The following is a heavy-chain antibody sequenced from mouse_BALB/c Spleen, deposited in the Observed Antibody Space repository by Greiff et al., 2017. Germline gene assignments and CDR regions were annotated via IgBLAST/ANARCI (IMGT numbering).Heavy chain of an antibody. Sequence: EVQGVESGGGLVKPGGSLKLSCAASGFTFSSYTMSWVRQTPEKRLEWVATISSGGSYTYYPDSVKGRFTISRDNAKNTLYLQMSSLKSEDTAMYYCTRIYGSSYYYAMDYWGQGTSVTVSS. D-gene: IGHD1-1*01. CDR1: GFTFSSYT. J-gene: IGHJ4*01. V-gene: IGHV5-6-4*01. CDR3: TRIYGSSYYYAMDY. CDR2: ISSGGSYT.